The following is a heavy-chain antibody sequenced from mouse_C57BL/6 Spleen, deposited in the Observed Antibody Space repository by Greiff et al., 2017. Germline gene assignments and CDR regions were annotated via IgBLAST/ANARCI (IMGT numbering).Heavy chain of an antibody. Sequence: VQLQQSGAELARPGASVKLSCKASGYTFTSYGISWVKQRTGQGLEWIGEIYPRSGNTYYNEKFKGKATLTADKSSSTAYMELRRLTSEDSAVYFCARNPSITTVVATDAMDYWGQGTSVTVSS. CDR2: IYPRSGNT. J-gene: IGHJ4*01. D-gene: IGHD1-1*01. CDR1: GYTFTSYG. V-gene: IGHV1-81*01. CDR3: ARNPSITTVVATDAMDY.